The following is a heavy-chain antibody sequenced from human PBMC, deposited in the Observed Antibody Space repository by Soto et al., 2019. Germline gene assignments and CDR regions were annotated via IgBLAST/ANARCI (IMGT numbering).Heavy chain of an antibody. V-gene: IGHV3-21*01. CDR3: ARFVVVPAAMFDY. CDR1: GFTFSSYS. Sequence: EVQLVESGGGLVKPGGSLRLSCAASGFTFSSYSMNWVRQAPGKGLEWVSSISSSSSYIYYADSVKGRFTISRDNAKNSLYLKMNSLRAEDTAVYYCARFVVVPAAMFDYWGQGTLVTVSS. D-gene: IGHD2-2*01. CDR2: ISSSSSYI. J-gene: IGHJ4*02.